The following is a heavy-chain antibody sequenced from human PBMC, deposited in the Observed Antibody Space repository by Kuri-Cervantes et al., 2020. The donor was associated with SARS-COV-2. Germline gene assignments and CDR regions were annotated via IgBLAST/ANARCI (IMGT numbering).Heavy chain of an antibody. CDR2: IYTSGST. V-gene: IGHV4-61*02. CDR3: ASSGHKVAFDI. Sequence: SETLSLTCTVPGGSISSGSYYWSWIRQPAGKGLEWIGRIYTSGSTNYNPSLKSRVTISVDTSKNQFSLKLSSVTAADTAVYYCASSGHKVAFDIWGQGTMVTVSS. J-gene: IGHJ3*02. D-gene: IGHD2-15*01. CDR1: GGSISSGSYY.